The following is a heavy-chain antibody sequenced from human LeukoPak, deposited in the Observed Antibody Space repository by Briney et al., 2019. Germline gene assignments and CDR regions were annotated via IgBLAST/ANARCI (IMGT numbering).Heavy chain of an antibody. D-gene: IGHD6-6*01. J-gene: IGHJ5*02. Sequence: SVKVSFKTSGGSINNYGINWVRQAPGQGLEWMGMIIPLLTRPKYAKKFQGRVTITADESADTAYMEVSRLTSEDTAVFFCAIVPKTGMPAITWGPGTLVSVSS. CDR2: IIPLLTRP. V-gene: IGHV1-69*13. CDR3: AIVPKTGMPAIT. CDR1: GGSINNYG.